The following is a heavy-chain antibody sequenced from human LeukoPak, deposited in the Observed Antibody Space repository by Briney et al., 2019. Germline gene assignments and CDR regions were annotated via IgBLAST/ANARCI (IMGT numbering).Heavy chain of an antibody. D-gene: IGHD5-18*01. CDR1: GGSISSYY. V-gene: IGHV4-59*01. Sequence: PSETLSLTCTVSGGSISSYYWSWIRQPPGKGLEWIVYIYYSGSTNYNPSLKSRVTISVDTSKNQFSLKLSSVTAADTAVYYCARLVAMVNYYFDYWGQGTLVTVSS. J-gene: IGHJ4*02. CDR3: ARLVAMVNYYFDY. CDR2: IYYSGST.